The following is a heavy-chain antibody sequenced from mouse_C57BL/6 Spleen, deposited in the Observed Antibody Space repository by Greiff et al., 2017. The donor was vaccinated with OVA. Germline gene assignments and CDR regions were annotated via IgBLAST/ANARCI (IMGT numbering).Heavy chain of an antibody. CDR1: GYTFTSYD. Sequence: QVQLQQSGPELVKPGASVKLSCKASGYTFTSYDINWVKQRPGQGLEWIGRIYPRDGSTKYNEKFKGKATLTVDTSSSTAYMELHSLTSEDSAVYFCARQDDYDWFAYWGQGTLVTVSA. J-gene: IGHJ3*01. CDR3: ARQDDYDWFAY. CDR2: IYPRDGST. V-gene: IGHV1-85*01. D-gene: IGHD2-4*01.